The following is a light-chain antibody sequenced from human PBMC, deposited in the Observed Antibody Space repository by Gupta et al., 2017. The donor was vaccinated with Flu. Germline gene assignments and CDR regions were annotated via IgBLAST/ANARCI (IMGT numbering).Light chain of an antibody. V-gene: IGLV1-40*01. J-gene: IGLJ3*02. CDR1: SSNIGAGYD. CDR2: GNS. Sequence: QSVLTQPPSVSGAPGQRVTISCTGSSSNIGAGYDVHWYQQLPGTAPKLLIYGNSNRPSGVPDRFSGSKSGTSASLAITVLQAEDEADYYGQSYDSSLSGSVFGGGTKLTVL. CDR3: QSYDSSLSGSV.